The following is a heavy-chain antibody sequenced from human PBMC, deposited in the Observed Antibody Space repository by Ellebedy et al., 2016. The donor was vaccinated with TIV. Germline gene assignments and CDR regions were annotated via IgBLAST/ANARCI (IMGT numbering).Heavy chain of an antibody. J-gene: IGHJ4*02. CDR1: GFTFSSYA. CDR2: ISGSGGSK. V-gene: IGHV3-23*01. CDR3: AKPLVKYQLLLGFDY. Sequence: GESLKISXAASGFTFSSYAMSWVRQAPGKGLEWVSAISGSGGSKYYADSVKGRFTISRDNSKNTLYLQMNSLRAEDTAVYYCAKPLVKYQLLLGFDYWGQGTLVTVSS. D-gene: IGHD2-2*01.